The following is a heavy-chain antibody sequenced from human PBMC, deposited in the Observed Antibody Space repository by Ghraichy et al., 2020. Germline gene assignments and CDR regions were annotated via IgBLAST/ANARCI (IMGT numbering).Heavy chain of an antibody. CDR1: GFTFSSYA. V-gene: IGHV3-23*01. CDR3: ARINYYGSGSQLAWFDP. D-gene: IGHD3-10*01. CDR2: IGDSGGST. J-gene: IGHJ5*02. Sequence: GGSLRLSCAASGFTFSSYAMSWVRQAPGKGLEWVSGIGDSGGSTYYADSVKGRFTISRDNSKNTLYLQMNSLRAEDTAVYYCARINYYGSGSQLAWFDPWGQGTLVTSSS.